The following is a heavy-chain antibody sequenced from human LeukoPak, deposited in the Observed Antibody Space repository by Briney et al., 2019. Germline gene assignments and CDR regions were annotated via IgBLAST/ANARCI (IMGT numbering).Heavy chain of an antibody. CDR3: ARDLDWNDGVCDY. CDR2: ISTSGAYI. D-gene: IGHD1-1*01. V-gene: IGHV3-21*01. Sequence: GGSLRLSXAASGFAFSSYNMNWVCQAPGKGLEWVSSISTSGAYIYYADSAKGRFTISRDNAKSSLYLLMNSLGAEDTAVYYYARDLDWNDGVCDYWGQGTLVTVSS. J-gene: IGHJ4*02. CDR1: GFAFSSYN.